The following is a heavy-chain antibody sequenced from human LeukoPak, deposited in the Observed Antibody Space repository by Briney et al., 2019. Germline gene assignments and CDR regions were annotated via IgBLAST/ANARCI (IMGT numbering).Heavy chain of an antibody. CDR1: GGSFSGYY. D-gene: IGHD5-12*01. V-gene: IGHV4-34*01. J-gene: IGHJ4*02. Sequence: SETLSLTCAVYGGSFSGYYWSWIRQPPGKGLEWIGEINHSGSTNYNPSLKSRVTISVDTSKYQFSLKLSSVTAADTAVYYCARVRVATKPGEYYFDYWGQGTLVTVSS. CDR3: ARVRVATKPGEYYFDY. CDR2: INHSGST.